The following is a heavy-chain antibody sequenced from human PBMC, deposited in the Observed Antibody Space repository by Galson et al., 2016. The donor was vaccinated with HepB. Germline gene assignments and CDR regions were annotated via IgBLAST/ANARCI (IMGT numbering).Heavy chain of an antibody. CDR3: ARAKEFSGSTYGYFHLDGMDV. Sequence: PGQGLEWMAWISANNGDTNYIQKFQDRVTMTTDTSTSTAYMELRSLRSDDTAVYYCARAKEFSGSTYGYFHLDGMDVWGQGTTVTVSS. D-gene: IGHD5-18*01. CDR2: ISANNGDT. J-gene: IGHJ6*02. V-gene: IGHV1-18*01.